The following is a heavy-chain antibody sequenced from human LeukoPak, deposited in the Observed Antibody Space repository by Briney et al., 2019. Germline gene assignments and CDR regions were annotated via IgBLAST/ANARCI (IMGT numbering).Heavy chain of an antibody. Sequence: GGSLRLSCAASGFTFSSYEMNWVRQAPGKGLEWVSYISSSSSTIYYADSVKGRFTISRDNAKNSLYLQMNSLRAEDTAVYYCAREPYFDWLLGYFDYWGQGTLVTVSS. V-gene: IGHV3-48*01. CDR3: AREPYFDWLLGYFDY. CDR2: ISSSSSTI. CDR1: GFTFSSYE. J-gene: IGHJ4*02. D-gene: IGHD3-9*01.